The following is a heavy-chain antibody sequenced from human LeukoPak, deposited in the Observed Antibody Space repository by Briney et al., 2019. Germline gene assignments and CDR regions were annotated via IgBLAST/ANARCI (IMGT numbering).Heavy chain of an antibody. Sequence: SETLSLTCTVSGGSISSYYWSWIRQPAGKGLEWIGRIYTTGSTNYNPSLKSRGTMSIDTSKNQFSLKLASMTAADTAVYYCARAYSENYPNWFDPWGQGTLVTVSS. CDR3: ARAYSENYPNWFDP. V-gene: IGHV4-4*07. D-gene: IGHD4-11*01. CDR1: GGSISSYY. CDR2: IYTTGST. J-gene: IGHJ5*02.